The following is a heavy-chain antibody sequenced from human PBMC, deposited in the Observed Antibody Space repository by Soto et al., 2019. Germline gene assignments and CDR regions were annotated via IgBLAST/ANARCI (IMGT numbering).Heavy chain of an antibody. CDR3: ARVTTLAFDY. V-gene: IGHV3-66*01. J-gene: IGHJ4*02. CDR1: GLTVSTNY. Sequence: PGGSLRLSCAASGLTVSTNYMSWVRQAPGKGLEWVSILYSDGRTYHADSVKGRFTISRDNSKNTLYLQMNSLRTEDTAVYYCARVTTLAFDYWGQGTLVTVSS. CDR2: LYSDGRT. D-gene: IGHD3-22*01.